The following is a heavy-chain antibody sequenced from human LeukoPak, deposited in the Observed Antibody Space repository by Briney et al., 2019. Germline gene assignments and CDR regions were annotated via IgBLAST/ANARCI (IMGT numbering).Heavy chain of an antibody. CDR3: ARPLGFPDRILSWFDP. V-gene: IGHV4-39*01. D-gene: IGHD1-26*01. CDR1: GGSISSSSYY. Sequence: SETLSLTCTVSGGSISSSSYYWGWIRQPPGKGLEWIGSIYYSGSTYYNPSLKSRVTISVDTSKNQFSLKLSSLTPADTAVYYCARPLGFPDRILSWFDPWGQGTLVTVSS. J-gene: IGHJ5*02. CDR2: IYYSGST.